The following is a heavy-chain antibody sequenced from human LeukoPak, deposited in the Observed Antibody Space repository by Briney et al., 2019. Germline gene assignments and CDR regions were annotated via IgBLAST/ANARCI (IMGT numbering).Heavy chain of an antibody. D-gene: IGHD3-3*01. Sequence: ASVKVSCKASGGTFSSYAISWVRQAPGQGLEWMGGIIPIFGTANYAQKFQGRVTITADESTSTAYMELSSLRSEDTAVYYCARGVGGDFWSGFHYFDYWGQGTLVTVSS. CDR3: ARGVGGDFWSGFHYFDY. V-gene: IGHV1-69*13. J-gene: IGHJ4*02. CDR1: GGTFSSYA. CDR2: IIPIFGTA.